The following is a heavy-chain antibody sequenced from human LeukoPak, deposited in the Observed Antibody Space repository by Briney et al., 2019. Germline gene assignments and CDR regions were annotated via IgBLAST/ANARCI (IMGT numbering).Heavy chain of an antibody. J-gene: IGHJ4*02. Sequence: SSETLSLTCAVYGGSFSGYSWTWIRQPPGKGLEWIGEINHSGYTNYNPSLKSRVTISVDTSKNQFSLKLSSVTAADTAVYYCARGAPGYWGQGTLVTVSS. V-gene: IGHV4-34*01. CDR2: INHSGYT. CDR3: ARGAPGY. CDR1: GGSFSGYS.